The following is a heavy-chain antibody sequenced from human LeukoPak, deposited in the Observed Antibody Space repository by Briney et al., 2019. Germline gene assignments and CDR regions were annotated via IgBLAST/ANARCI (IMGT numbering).Heavy chain of an antibody. Sequence: PGGSLRLSCAVSGITLSNYGMSWVRQAPGKGLEWVAGISDSGGRTNYADSVKGRFTIPRDNPKNTLYLQMNSLRAEDTAVYFCAKRGAVIRVILVGFHKEAYYFDSWGQGALATVSS. J-gene: IGHJ4*02. CDR3: AKRGAVIRVILVGFHKEAYYFDS. CDR2: ISDSGGRT. CDR1: GITLSNYG. D-gene: IGHD3-22*01. V-gene: IGHV3-23*01.